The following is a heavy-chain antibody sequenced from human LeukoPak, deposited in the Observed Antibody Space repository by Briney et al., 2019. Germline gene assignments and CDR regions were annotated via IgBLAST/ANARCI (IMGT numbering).Heavy chain of an antibody. CDR2: ISSSSSTI. D-gene: IGHD5-18*01. CDR1: GFTFSSYS. V-gene: IGHV3-48*04. J-gene: IGHJ5*02. Sequence: PGGSLRLSCAASGFTFSSYSMNWVRQAPGKGLGWVSYISSSSSTIYYADSVKGRFTISRDNAKNSLYLQMNSLRAEDTTVYYCAGVSTAMVTWSSWFDPWGQGTLVTVSS. CDR3: AGVSTAMVTWSSWFDP.